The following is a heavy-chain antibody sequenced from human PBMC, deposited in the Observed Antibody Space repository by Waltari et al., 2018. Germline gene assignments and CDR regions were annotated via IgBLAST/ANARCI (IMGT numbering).Heavy chain of an antibody. V-gene: IGHV4-34*01. CDR1: GGSFHFYY. J-gene: IGHJ4*02. CDR3: ARRGYCGIDCYSNYFDF. Sequence: QVLLQQWGAGLLKPSETLSLTCAVYGGSFHFYYWSWIRQPPGEGREWIGEITHSGSTNYNPSLKSRVSISVDTPNNQFSLKLTSVTAADTAAYYCARRGYCGIDCYSNYFDFWGQGTLVTVSS. D-gene: IGHD2-21*01. CDR2: ITHSGST.